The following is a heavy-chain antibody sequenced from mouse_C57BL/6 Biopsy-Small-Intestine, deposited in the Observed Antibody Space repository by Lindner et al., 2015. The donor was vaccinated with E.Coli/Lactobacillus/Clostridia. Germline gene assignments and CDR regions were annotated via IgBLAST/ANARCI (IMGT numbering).Heavy chain of an antibody. V-gene: IGHV1-26*01. CDR2: INPNNGDI. D-gene: IGHD2-2*01. CDR3: ARLGYAGGY. CDR1: GYTFTDYY. J-gene: IGHJ4*01. Sequence: VQLQESGPEVVKPGASVKISCKASGYTFTDYYMNWVKQSHGKSLEWIGDINPNNGDISYNLKFKDKATLTLDKSSSTAYMELRSLTSEDSAVYYCARLGYAGGYWGQGTSVTVSS.